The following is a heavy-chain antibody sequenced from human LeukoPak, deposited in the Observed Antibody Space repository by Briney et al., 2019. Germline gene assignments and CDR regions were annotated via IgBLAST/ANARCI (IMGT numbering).Heavy chain of an antibody. CDR2: INHSGST. CDR1: GGSFSGYY. V-gene: IGHV4-34*01. Sequence: SETLSLTCAVYGGSFSGYYWSWIRQPPGKGLEWIGEINHSGSTNYNPSLKSRVTISVDTSKNQFSLKLSSVTAADTAVYYCASRHCSSTSCSRGDWLDPWGQGTLVTVSS. CDR3: ASRHCSSTSCSRGDWLDP. J-gene: IGHJ5*02. D-gene: IGHD2-2*01.